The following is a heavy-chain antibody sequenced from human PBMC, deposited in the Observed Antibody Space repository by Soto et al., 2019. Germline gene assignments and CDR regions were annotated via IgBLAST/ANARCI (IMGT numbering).Heavy chain of an antibody. Sequence: QVQLVQSGAEVKKPGASVQVSCRATGFSFSPHTMFWMRQAPGQSLEWMGWINPDNGNTLYSQTFQGRLTITRDTSANTVYIELSILRSIVTAVYYCTREYGSTDNYNPFDMWGQGTMVTVSP. CDR1: GFSFSPHT. D-gene: IGHD3-10*01. CDR2: INPDNGNT. CDR3: TREYGSTDNYNPFDM. J-gene: IGHJ3*02. V-gene: IGHV1-3*01.